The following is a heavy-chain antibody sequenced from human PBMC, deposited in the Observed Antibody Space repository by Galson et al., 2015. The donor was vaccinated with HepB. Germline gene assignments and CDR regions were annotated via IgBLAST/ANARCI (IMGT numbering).Heavy chain of an antibody. D-gene: IGHD6-13*01. CDR2: ISYDGSNK. J-gene: IGHJ4*02. CDR3: ARDRSSSWDY. CDR1: GFTFSSYA. V-gene: IGHV3-30*04. Sequence: SLRLSCAASGFTFSSYAMHWVRQAPGKGLEWVAVISYDGSNKYYADSVKGRFTISRDNSKNTLYLQMNSLRAEDTAVYYCARDRSSSWDYWGQGTLVTVSS.